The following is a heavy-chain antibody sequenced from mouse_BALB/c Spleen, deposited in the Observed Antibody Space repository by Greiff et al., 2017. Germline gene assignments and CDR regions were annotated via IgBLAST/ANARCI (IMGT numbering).Heavy chain of an antibody. J-gene: IGHJ4*01. V-gene: IGHV2-2*02. CDR3: ARKRYYGPYAMDY. D-gene: IGHD1-1*01. CDR1: GFSLTSYG. Sequence: VKLVESGPGLVQPSQSLSITCTVSGFSLTSYGVHWVRQSPGKGLEWLGVIWSGGSTDYNAAFISRLSISKDNSKSQVFFKMNSLQANDTAIYYCARKRYYGPYAMDYWGQGTSVTVSS. CDR2: IWSGGST.